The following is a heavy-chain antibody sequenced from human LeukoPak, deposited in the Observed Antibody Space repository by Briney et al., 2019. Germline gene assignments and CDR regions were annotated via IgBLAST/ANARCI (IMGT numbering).Heavy chain of an antibody. CDR3: AKELDSYGYQNDY. V-gene: IGHV3-23*01. J-gene: IGHJ4*02. CDR2: ISGGDVST. CDR1: GFTFNTYA. D-gene: IGHD5-18*01. Sequence: GGSLRLSCAASGFTFNTYAMSWVRQAPGKGLEWVSSISGGDVSTSYADSVKGRFTISRDNSKNTLYLQMNSLRAEDTAVYYCAKELDSYGYQNDYWGQGTLVTVSS.